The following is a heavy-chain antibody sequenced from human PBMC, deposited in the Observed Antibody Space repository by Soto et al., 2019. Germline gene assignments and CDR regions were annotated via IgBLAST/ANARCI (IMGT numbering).Heavy chain of an antibody. J-gene: IGHJ6*02. CDR1: GGYITSANW. CDR2: IHDSGST. V-gene: IGHV4-4*02. CDR3: AKEGYYYMDV. Sequence: PSETLSLTCAVSGGYITSANWWSWVRQPPGKGLEWIGKIHDSGSTNNNPSLESRVTISVDKSKNQVSLRLTSVTAADTAVYYCAKEGYYYMDVWGQGTTVTVSS.